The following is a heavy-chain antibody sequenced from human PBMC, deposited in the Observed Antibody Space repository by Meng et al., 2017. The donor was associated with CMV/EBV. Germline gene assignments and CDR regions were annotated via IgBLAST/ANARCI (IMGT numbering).Heavy chain of an antibody. V-gene: IGHV3-74*01. D-gene: IGHD1-26*01. Sequence: GESLKISCAASGFTFSSYWMRWVRQAPGKGLVWVSRINSDGSSTSYADSVKGRFTISRDNDKNTLYLQMNSLRAEDTAVYYCARGGWGAGSDYWGQGTLVTVSS. CDR2: INSDGSST. J-gene: IGHJ4*02. CDR1: GFTFSSYW. CDR3: ARGGWGAGSDY.